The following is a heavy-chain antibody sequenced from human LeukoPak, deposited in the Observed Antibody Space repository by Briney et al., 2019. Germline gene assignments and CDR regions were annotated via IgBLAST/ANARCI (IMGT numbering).Heavy chain of an antibody. D-gene: IGHD3-10*01. CDR2: ISARLDST. Sequence: GGSLRLSCAASGFSFNNYAMAWVRQVPGKGLEWVSSISARLDSTYYADSVKGRFTISRDSSKNTLYLQMNSLRAEDTAIYYCAKRQVPSALGSFDFWGQGTLVTVSS. CDR3: AKRQVPSALGSFDF. CDR1: GFSFNNYA. J-gene: IGHJ4*02. V-gene: IGHV3-23*01.